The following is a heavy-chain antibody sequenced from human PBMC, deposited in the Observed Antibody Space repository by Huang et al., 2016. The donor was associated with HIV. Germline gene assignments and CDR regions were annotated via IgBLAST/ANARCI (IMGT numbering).Heavy chain of an antibody. V-gene: IGHV3-30*02. CDR3: AKGSMANAFDI. CDR1: GFTFSSYG. J-gene: IGHJ3*02. CDR2: RRYDGSNK. Sequence: QVQLVESGGGVVQPGGSLRLSCAASGFTFSSYGMHWGRQGPGKGLEWVEFRRYDGSNKYYADSMRGRFTISRDNSKNTLYLQMNSLRAEDTAVYYCAKGSMANAFDIWGQGTMVTVSS. D-gene: IGHD3-10*01.